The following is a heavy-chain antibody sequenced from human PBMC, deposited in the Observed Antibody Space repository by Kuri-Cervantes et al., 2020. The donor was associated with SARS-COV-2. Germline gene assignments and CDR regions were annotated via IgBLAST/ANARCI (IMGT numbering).Heavy chain of an antibody. CDR1: GFSLSTSGVG. V-gene: IGHV2-5*01. CDR3: AHRRGPLNWFDP. J-gene: IGHJ5*02. D-gene: IGHD3-16*01. CDR2: IFWNDEK. Sequence: SGPPLVTPTQTLTLTCNISGFSLSTSGVGVGWIRQPPGKALEWLGFIFWNDEKRYSPSLKSRLTITKDTSKNQVVLTRTNMDPVDTATYYCAHRRGPLNWFDPWGQGTLVTVSS.